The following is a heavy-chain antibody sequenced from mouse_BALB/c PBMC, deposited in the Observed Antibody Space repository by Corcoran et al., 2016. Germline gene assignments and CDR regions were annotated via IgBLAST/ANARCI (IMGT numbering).Heavy chain of an antibody. CDR3: ARGLTGTIDY. CDR2: INPNNGGT. J-gene: IGHJ2*01. D-gene: IGHD4-1*01. Sequence: EVLLQQSGPELLKPGASVKIPCTASGYTFTDYNMDWVKKSHGKSLEWIGDINPNNGGTIYNQKFKGKATLTGDKSTSTAYMELRSLTSEDTAVYYCARGLTGTIDYWGQGTTLTVSS. V-gene: IGHV1-18*01. CDR1: GYTFTDYN.